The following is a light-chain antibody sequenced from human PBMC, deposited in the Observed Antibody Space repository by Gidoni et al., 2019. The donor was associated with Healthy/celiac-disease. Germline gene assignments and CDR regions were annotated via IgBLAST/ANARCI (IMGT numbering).Light chain of an antibody. J-gene: IGLJ3*02. V-gene: IGLV3-1*01. Sequence: SYELTQPPSVSVSPGQTASITYSGDKLGGRYVCWYHQKPGQSPLLVIYQDSKRPSGIPERFSGSNSGNTATLTISETQAMDEADYYCQAWDSSTVVFGGGTRLTVL. CDR1: KLGGRY. CDR2: QDS. CDR3: QAWDSSTVV.